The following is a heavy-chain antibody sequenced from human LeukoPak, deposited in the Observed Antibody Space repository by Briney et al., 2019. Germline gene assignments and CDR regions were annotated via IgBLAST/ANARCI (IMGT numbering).Heavy chain of an antibody. J-gene: IGHJ3*02. V-gene: IGHV3-23*01. CDR1: RFTFSSYA. CDR2: ISGSGGST. D-gene: IGHD6-13*01. CDR3: AKDGSAAEAFDI. Sequence: GGSLRLSCAASRFTFSSYAMSWVRQAPGKGLEWVSAISGSGGSTYYADSVKGRFTISRDNSKNTLYLQMNSLRAEDTAVYYCAKDGSAAEAFDIWGQGTMVTVSS.